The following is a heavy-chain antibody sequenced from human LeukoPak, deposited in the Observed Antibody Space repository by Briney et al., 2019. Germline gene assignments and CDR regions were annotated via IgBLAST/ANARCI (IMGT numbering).Heavy chain of an antibody. Sequence: GWTLRLSCAASGFTFSDYYMSWIRQARGKGLEWVSYISSSGSTIYYADSVKGRFTISRDNAKNSLYLQINSLRAEATAVYYCARVTDSSAFDSWGQGTMVTVSS. V-gene: IGHV3-11*04. CDR2: ISSSGSTI. J-gene: IGHJ4*02. CDR3: ARVTDSSAFDS. CDR1: GFTFSDYY. D-gene: IGHD3-22*01.